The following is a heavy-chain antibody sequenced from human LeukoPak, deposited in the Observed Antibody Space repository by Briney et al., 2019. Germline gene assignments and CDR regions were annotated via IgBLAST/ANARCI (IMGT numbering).Heavy chain of an antibody. CDR3: ARGTYDFWSGYYHAYYFDY. Sequence: PSETLSLTCTVPGGSISSYYWSWIRQPPGKGLEWIGYIYYSGSTNYNPSLKSRVTISVDTSKNQFSLKLSSVTAADTAVYYCARGTYDFWSGYYHAYYFDYWGQGTLVTVSS. CDR1: GGSISSYY. D-gene: IGHD3-3*01. V-gene: IGHV4-59*01. J-gene: IGHJ4*02. CDR2: IYYSGST.